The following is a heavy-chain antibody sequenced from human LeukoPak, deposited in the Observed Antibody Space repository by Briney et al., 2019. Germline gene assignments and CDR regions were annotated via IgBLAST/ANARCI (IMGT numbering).Heavy chain of an antibody. V-gene: IGHV3-21*01. Sequence: GGSLRLSCAASGFTFSSYSMNWVLQAPGKGLEWVSSIGSSSSYIYYADSVKGRFTISRDNAKDSLYPQMNSLRAEDTAVYYCARAIYGGNSIDYWGQGTLVTVSS. CDR3: ARAIYGGNSIDY. J-gene: IGHJ4*02. D-gene: IGHD4-23*01. CDR1: GFTFSSYS. CDR2: IGSSSSYI.